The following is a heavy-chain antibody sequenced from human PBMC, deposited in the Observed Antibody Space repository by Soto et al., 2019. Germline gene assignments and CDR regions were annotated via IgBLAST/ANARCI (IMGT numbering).Heavy chain of an antibody. J-gene: IGHJ1*01. CDR2: IYYSGST. D-gene: IGHD3-22*01. CDR1: GGSISSGAYY. CDR3: AIYDSSGSRGFQH. Sequence: QVQLQESGPGLVKPSQTLSLTCTVSGGSISSGAYYWSWIRQHPGKGLEWIGYIYYSGSTYYNPSLKSRVTISVDTSKNPFSLKMISVTAADTAVYYCAIYDSSGSRGFQHWGQGTLVTVS. V-gene: IGHV4-31*03.